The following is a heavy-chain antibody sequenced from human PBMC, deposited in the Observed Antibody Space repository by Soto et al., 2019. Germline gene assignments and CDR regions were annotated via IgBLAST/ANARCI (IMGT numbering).Heavy chain of an antibody. D-gene: IGHD2-21*01. Sequence: GGSLRLSCAASGFTFSSYAMAWVRQAPGKGLEWVSSICDTGGCTYYADSVKGRFTFSRDNSKNTMLLQMNSLRAEDTAVYYCARIGSVSANFDYRGLGTLVTVSS. CDR1: GFTFSSYA. CDR3: ARIGSVSANFDY. J-gene: IGHJ4*02. V-gene: IGHV3-23*01. CDR2: ICDTGGCT.